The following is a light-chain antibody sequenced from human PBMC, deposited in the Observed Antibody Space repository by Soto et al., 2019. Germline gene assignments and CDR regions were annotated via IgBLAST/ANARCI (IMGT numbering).Light chain of an antibody. Sequence: DIQMTQSPSSLSASVGDRVTITCRASQSISSYLNWYQQKPGKAPKLLIYAASSLQSGVPSRFSGSGSGTDCTLTICSLQPEDFATYYCQRSYSTPIAFGQGTRLEIK. J-gene: IGKJ5*01. CDR2: AAS. CDR1: QSISSY. V-gene: IGKV1-39*01. CDR3: QRSYSTPIA.